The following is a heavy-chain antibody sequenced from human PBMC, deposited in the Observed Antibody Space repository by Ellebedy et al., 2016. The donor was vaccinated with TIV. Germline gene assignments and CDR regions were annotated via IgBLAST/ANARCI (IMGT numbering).Heavy chain of an antibody. CDR1: GHTFTNFP. J-gene: IGHJ6*02. Sequence: ASVKVSXXASGHTFTNFPIHWVRQAPGQGLEWMGIIYASGETTYYAQMFQDRVTMTRDTSTSTVYMDLSSLRSEDTAIYFCARGSNYGMDVWGQGTTVTVSS. CDR3: ARGSNYGMDV. CDR2: IYASGETT. V-gene: IGHV1-46*01. D-gene: IGHD3/OR15-3a*01.